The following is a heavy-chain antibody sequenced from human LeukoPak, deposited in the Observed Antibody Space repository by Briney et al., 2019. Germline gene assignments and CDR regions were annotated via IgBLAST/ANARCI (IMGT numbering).Heavy chain of an antibody. D-gene: IGHD6-13*01. J-gene: IGHJ4*02. CDR2: IIPIFGTA. CDR3: ASDLSIAAAGTNY. Sequence: ASVEVSCKASGGTFSSYAISWVRQAPGQGLEWMGGIIPIFGTANYAQKFQGRVTITADKSTSTAYMELSSLRSEDTAVYYCASDLSIAAAGTNYWGQGTLVTVSS. V-gene: IGHV1-69*06. CDR1: GGTFSSYA.